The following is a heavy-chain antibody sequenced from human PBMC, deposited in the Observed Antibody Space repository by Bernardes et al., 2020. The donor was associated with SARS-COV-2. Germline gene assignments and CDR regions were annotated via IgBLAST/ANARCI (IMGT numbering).Heavy chain of an antibody. CDR2: IHYSGST. D-gene: IGHD3-22*01. CDR1: GGSISSSSYY. V-gene: IGHV4-39*01. J-gene: IGHJ4*02. Sequence: SETLSLTCTVSGGSISSSSYYWGWLRQPPGKGLEWIGSIHYSGSTYYNPSLKSRVTISVDTSKNQFSLKLNSVTAADTAVYYCARIPGDSSGYTWGQGTLVTVSS. CDR3: ARIPGDSSGYT.